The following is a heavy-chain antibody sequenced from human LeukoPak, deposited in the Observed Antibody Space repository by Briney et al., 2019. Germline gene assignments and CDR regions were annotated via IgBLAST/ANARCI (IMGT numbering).Heavy chain of an antibody. V-gene: IGHV1-69*04. CDR1: GGTFSSYA. D-gene: IGHD3-22*01. CDR2: IIPIFGIA. Sequence: SVKVSCKASGGTFSSYAISWVRQAPGQGLEWMGRIIPIFGIANYAQKFQGRVTITADKSTSTAYMELSSLRSEDTAVYYCAKDLPSRWLPDYWGQGTTVTVSS. J-gene: IGHJ4*03. CDR3: AKDLPSRWLPDY.